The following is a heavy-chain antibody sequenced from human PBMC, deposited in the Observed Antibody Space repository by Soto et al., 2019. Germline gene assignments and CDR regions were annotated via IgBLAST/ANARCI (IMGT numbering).Heavy chain of an antibody. V-gene: IGHV3-23*01. CDR1: GFTFSSSA. CDR2: ISGVGGAT. J-gene: IGHJ4*02. Sequence: EVQLLESGGGLVQPGGSLRLFCAASGFTFSSSAMTWVRQGPGKGLEWVSAISGVGGATYYADYVKGGFTVSRDNSKKILYLQTNNLRAEDTALYYCAKENFGVVHGIDYWGQGTLVTVSS. CDR3: AKENFGVVHGIDY. D-gene: IGHD3-3*01.